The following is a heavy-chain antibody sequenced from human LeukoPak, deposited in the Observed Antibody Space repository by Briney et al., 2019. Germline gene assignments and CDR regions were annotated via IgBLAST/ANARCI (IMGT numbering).Heavy chain of an antibody. CDR1: GFTFSSYS. CDR3: ARGGSIAVAGTGKYYFDY. V-gene: IGHV3-21*04. CDR2: ISSSSSYI. D-gene: IGHD6-19*01. J-gene: IGHJ4*02. Sequence: GGSLRLSCAASGFTFSSYSMNWVRQAPGKGLEWVSSISSSSSYIYYADSVKGRFTISRDNSKNTLYLQMNSLTDDDTAVYYCARGGSIAVAGTGKYYFDYWGQGTLVTVSS.